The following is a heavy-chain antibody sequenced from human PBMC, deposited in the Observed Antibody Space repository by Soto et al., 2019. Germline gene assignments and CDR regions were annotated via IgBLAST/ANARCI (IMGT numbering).Heavy chain of an antibody. J-gene: IGHJ4*02. D-gene: IGHD4-17*01. CDR2: ISAYNGNT. CDR3: ARDGVTTVTILRDY. V-gene: IGHV1-18*01. CDR1: GYTFTSYC. Sequence: GASVNVSCKASGYTFTSYCISWVRQAPGQGLEWMGWISAYNGNTNYAQKLQGRVTMTTDTSTSTAYMELRSLRSDDTAVYYCARDGVTTVTILRDYWGQGTLVTVSS.